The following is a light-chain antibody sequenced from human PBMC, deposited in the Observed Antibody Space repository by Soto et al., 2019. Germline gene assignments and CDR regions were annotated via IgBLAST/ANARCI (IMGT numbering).Light chain of an antibody. CDR3: NSFAGNDNLGV. V-gene: IGLV2-8*01. J-gene: IGLJ1*01. CDR2: EVN. Sequence: QSALTQPPSASGSPGQSVTISCTGTTSDVGGFNYVSWYQQHPGKAPKLIIYEVNKRPSGVPDRFSGSKSGNTASLTVSGLQAEDEADCYCNSFAGNDNLGVFGTGTKVTVL. CDR1: TSDVGGFNY.